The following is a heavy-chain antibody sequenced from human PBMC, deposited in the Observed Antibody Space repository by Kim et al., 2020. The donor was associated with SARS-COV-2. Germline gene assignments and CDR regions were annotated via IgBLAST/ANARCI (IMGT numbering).Heavy chain of an antibody. CDR3: AKRGAYSGNYAIAFDI. D-gene: IGHD1-26*01. Sequence: GGSLRLSCAASGFTFSSYAMSWVRQAPGKGLEWVSGISHSGDSTYYADSVKGRFTISRDNSKNMLYLQMNSLRVEDTAIYYCAKRGAYSGNYAIAFDIWGQGTMVTVSS. CDR1: GFTFSSYA. J-gene: IGHJ3*02. V-gene: IGHV3-23*01. CDR2: ISHSGDST.